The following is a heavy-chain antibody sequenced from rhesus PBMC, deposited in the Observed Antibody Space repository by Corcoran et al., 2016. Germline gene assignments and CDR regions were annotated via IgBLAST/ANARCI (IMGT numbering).Heavy chain of an antibody. Sequence: QVQLQESGPGLVKPSETLSPTCAVSGGSISDSYFWSWVCQPPGKGLEWIGYIYGGGGATSYNTSLKNRVTISRDTSKNQFSLKLTSVTAADTAVYYCWLDQFDVWGAGVLVTVSS. CDR1: GGSISDSYF. CDR2: IYGGGGAT. J-gene: IGHJ5-1*01. D-gene: IGHD2-33*01. CDR3: WLDQFDV. V-gene: IGHV4-106*01.